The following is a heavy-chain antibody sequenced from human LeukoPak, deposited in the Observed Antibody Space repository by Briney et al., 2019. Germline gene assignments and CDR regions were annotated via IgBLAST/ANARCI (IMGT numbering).Heavy chain of an antibody. CDR1: GFTFSKAW. Sequence: GGSLRLSCAASGFTFSKAWMSWVRQAPGKGLEWVGRIQSKADDGTAYYAAPVKGRFTISRDDSKNTLYLQMNSLKAEDTAVYYCTTDLWFGELLFDYWGQGSLVTVSS. D-gene: IGHD3-10*01. J-gene: IGHJ4*02. CDR3: TTDLWFGELLFDY. CDR2: IQSKADDGTA. V-gene: IGHV3-15*06.